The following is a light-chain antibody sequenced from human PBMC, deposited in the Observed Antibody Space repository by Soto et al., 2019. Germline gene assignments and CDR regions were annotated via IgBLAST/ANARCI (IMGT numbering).Light chain of an antibody. CDR1: QSINSN. V-gene: IGKV3-11*01. Sequence: THTTDTLSLSPGERATLSCRASQSINSNLAWYQQKPGQAPRLFIFRASSRATGLPARFSASGSGTDFTLTISSLEPEDFAVYYCQQRSNWPPITFGQGTRLE. CDR2: RAS. J-gene: IGKJ5*01. CDR3: QQRSNWPPIT.